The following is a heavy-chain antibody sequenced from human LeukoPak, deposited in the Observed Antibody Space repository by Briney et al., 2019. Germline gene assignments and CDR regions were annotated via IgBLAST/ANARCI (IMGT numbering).Heavy chain of an antibody. J-gene: IGHJ4*02. Sequence: GGSLRLSCAASGFTFSSYEMNWVRQAPGKGLEWVSAISGSGGSTYYADSVKGRFTISKDNSKNTLYLQMNNLRAEDTAVYYCAKDRDRYYYDSSGYFDYWGQGTLVTVSS. CDR2: ISGSGGST. CDR1: GFTFSSYE. CDR3: AKDRDRYYYDSSGYFDY. D-gene: IGHD3-22*01. V-gene: IGHV3-23*01.